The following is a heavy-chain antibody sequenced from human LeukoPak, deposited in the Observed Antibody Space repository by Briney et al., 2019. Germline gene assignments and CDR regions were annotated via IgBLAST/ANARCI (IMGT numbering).Heavy chain of an antibody. CDR2: ITHSGRTI. CDR1: GFIFSDYN. CDR3: ARPSSGAYDY. V-gene: IGHV3-48*02. J-gene: IGHJ4*02. D-gene: IGHD1-26*01. Sequence: GGSLRLSCAASGFIFSDYNMHWVRQAPGKGLEWVLYITHSGRTISYADSVKGRFTISRDNARNSLYLQMNSLRDDDTAVYFCARPSSGAYDYWGQGTLVTVSS.